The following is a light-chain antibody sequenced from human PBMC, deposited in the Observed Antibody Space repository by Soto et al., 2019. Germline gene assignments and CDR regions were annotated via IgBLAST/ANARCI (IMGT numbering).Light chain of an antibody. J-gene: IGKJ4*01. Sequence: EIVLTQSPATLSLSPGERATLSCRASQSVSSYLAWYQQKPGQAPRLLIYDASNRATGIPPRFSGSGYGTDFPLTISSLEPEDFAVYYCQQRSNWPLTFVGGTKVEIK. V-gene: IGKV3-11*01. CDR2: DAS. CDR1: QSVSSY. CDR3: QQRSNWPLT.